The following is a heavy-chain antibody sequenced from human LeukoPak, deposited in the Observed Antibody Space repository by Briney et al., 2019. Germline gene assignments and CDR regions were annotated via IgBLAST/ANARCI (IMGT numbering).Heavy chain of an antibody. Sequence: PGGSLRLSWAASGFTLSSYWMSWVRQAPGKGLEWVANIKYDGSAKYYVDSVKGRFTISRDDAKNSLYLEMNSLRAEDTAVYYCARDLFSGSYQEDFWGQGALVTVSS. J-gene: IGHJ4*02. CDR2: IKYDGSAK. V-gene: IGHV3-7*01. D-gene: IGHD1-26*01. CDR1: GFTLSSYW. CDR3: ARDLFSGSYQEDF.